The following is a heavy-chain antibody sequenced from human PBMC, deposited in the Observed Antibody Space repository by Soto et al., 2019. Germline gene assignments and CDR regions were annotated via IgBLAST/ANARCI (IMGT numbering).Heavy chain of an antibody. J-gene: IGHJ5*02. D-gene: IGHD5-18*01. CDR1: GGSITVDSISRNTYY. V-gene: IGHV4-39*01. Sequence: SETLSLTCTVSGGSITVDSISRNTYYWGWMRQPPGKGLEWIASFFIGGNTYYNPSLKSRVTISIATSKTQVSLNLNSLTAANTAIYYCARADTAMDPPGSWGQGILVTVSS. CDR3: ARADTAMDPPGS. CDR2: FFIGGNT.